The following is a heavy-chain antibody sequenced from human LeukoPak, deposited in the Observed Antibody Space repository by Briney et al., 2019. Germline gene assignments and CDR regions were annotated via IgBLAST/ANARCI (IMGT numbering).Heavy chain of an antibody. CDR2: INPNSGGT. Sequence: ASVKVSCKASGYTFTGYYMHWVRQAPGQGLEWMGWINPNSGGTNYVQKFQGRVTMTRDTSISTAYMELSRLRSDDTAVYYCARGIVGATTGDWGQGTLVTVSS. CDR1: GYTFTGYY. J-gene: IGHJ4*02. D-gene: IGHD1-26*01. CDR3: ARGIVGATTGD. V-gene: IGHV1-2*02.